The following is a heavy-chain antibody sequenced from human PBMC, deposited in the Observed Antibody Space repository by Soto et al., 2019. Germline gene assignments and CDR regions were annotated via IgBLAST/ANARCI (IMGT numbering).Heavy chain of an antibody. V-gene: IGHV3-30*18. CDR2: ITYDGSFQ. Sequence: WGSLRLSCQASGFNFDNYCMHWVRQAPGNGLEWVAVITYDGSFQYYADSVKGRFTISRDNSKNTLSLHLNTLKPEDTAVYHCAKDRVGGTFYTPLAFWGQGTLVTVSS. D-gene: IGHD1-7*01. J-gene: IGHJ4*02. CDR3: AKDRVGGTFYTPLAF. CDR1: GFNFDNYC.